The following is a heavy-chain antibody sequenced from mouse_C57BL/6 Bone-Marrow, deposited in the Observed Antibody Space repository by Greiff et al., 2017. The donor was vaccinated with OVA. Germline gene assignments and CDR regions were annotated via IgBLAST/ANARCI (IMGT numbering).Heavy chain of an antibody. Sequence: QVQLQQPGTELVKPGASVKLSCKASGYTFTSYWMHWVKQRPGQGLEWIGNINPSNGGTNYNEKFKSKATLTVDKSSSTAYMQLSSLTSEDSAVYYCARSTIYYGSLWYAGDYWGQGTSVTVSS. D-gene: IGHD2-1*01. V-gene: IGHV1-53*01. CDR1: GYTFTSYW. CDR2: INPSNGGT. J-gene: IGHJ4*01. CDR3: ARSTIYYGSLWYAGDY.